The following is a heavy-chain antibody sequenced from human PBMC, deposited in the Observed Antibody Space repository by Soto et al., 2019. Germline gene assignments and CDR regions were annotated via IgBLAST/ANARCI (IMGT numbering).Heavy chain of an antibody. V-gene: IGHV4-31*03. Sequence: QVQLQESGPGLVKPSQTLSLTCTVSGGSISSGGYYWSWIRQHPGKGLEWLGYIYYSGTTYYNPALKSRVTISVDTSKTQFSLKLSSVTAADTAVYYCARGVGIVVSHDYWGQGTLVTVSS. D-gene: IGHD2-21*01. J-gene: IGHJ4*02. CDR1: GGSISSGGYY. CDR2: IYYSGTT. CDR3: ARGVGIVVSHDY.